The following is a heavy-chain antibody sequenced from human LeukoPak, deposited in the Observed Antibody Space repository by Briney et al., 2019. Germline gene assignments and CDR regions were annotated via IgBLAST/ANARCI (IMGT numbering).Heavy chain of an antibody. CDR1: GYTFTGYY. CDR3: ARELYSSSLEPFDY. D-gene: IGHD6-6*01. CDR2: INPNSGGT. Sequence: ASVKVSCTASGYTFTGYYMHWVRQAPGQGLERMGWINPNSGGTNYAQKFQGRVTMTRDTSISTAYMELSRLRSDDTAVYYCARELYSSSLEPFDYWGQGTLVTVSS. V-gene: IGHV1-2*02. J-gene: IGHJ4*02.